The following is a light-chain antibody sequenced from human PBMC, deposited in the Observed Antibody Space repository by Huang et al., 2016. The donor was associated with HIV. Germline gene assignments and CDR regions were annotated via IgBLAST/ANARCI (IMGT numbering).Light chain of an antibody. CDR3: QQYGSSPWT. CDR2: SAS. CDR1: KSVNNKY. Sequence: EIVLTQSPGSRSLSPGEGATLSCRASKSVNNKYLAWYQQKPGQAPRLLIFSASTRATGIPDRFGGSGSGTDFTLTIRCLEPGDFAMYYCQQYGSSPWTFGQGTKVEVK. J-gene: IGKJ1*01. V-gene: IGKV3-20*01.